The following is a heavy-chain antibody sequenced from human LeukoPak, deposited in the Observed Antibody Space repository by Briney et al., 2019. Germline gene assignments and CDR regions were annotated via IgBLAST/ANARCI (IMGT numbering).Heavy chain of an antibody. V-gene: IGHV4-59*11. D-gene: IGHD5-18*01. CDR2: IYYSGST. CDR1: GGSISSHY. Sequence: SETLSLTCTVSGGSISSHYWSWIRQPPGKGLEWIGYIYYSGSTNYNPSLKSRVTISVDTSKNQFSLKLSSVTAADTAVYYCAGVVQADTAWGFYSYMDVWGKGTTVTVSS. J-gene: IGHJ6*03. CDR3: AGVVQADTAWGFYSYMDV.